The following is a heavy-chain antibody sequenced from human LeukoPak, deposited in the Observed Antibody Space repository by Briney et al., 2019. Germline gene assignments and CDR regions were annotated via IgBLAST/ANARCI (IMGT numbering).Heavy chain of an antibody. CDR1: GGSISSYY. Sequence: PSETLSLTCTVSGGSISSYYWSWIRQPPGKGLEGIGYIYYSGSTYYNPSLKSRVTISIDTSKNQFSLNLNSVTAADTAVYYCARATIKSTTAARPAFLFDYWGQGTLVTVSS. D-gene: IGHD6-6*01. J-gene: IGHJ4*02. CDR2: IYYSGST. V-gene: IGHV4-59*01. CDR3: ARATIKSTTAARPAFLFDY.